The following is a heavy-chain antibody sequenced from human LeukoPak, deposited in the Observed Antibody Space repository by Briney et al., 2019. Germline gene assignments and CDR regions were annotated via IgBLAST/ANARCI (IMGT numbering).Heavy chain of an antibody. CDR3: AVSSSSFYYYYGMDV. J-gene: IGHJ6*02. V-gene: IGHV5-10-1*01. CDR2: TDPSDSYT. Sequence: GESLKISCKGSGYSFTSYWISWVRQMPGKGLEWMGRTDPSDSYTNYSPSFQGHVTISADKSISTAYLQWSSLKASDTAMYYCAVSSSSFYYYYGMDVWGQGTTVTVSS. D-gene: IGHD6-6*01. CDR1: GYSFTSYW.